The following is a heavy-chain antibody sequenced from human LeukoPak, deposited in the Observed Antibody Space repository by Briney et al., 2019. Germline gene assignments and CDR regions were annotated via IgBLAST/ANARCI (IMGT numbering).Heavy chain of an antibody. J-gene: IGHJ6*02. D-gene: IGHD4-23*01. Sequence: SETLSLTCTGSGGSISSYYWSWIRQPAGKGLEWIGRIYTSGSTNYNPSLKSRVTMSVDTSKNQFSLKLSSVTAADTAVYYCARWATVLTNYYYGMDVWGQGTTVTVSS. CDR1: GGSISSYY. CDR3: ARWATVLTNYYYGMDV. CDR2: IYTSGST. V-gene: IGHV4-4*07.